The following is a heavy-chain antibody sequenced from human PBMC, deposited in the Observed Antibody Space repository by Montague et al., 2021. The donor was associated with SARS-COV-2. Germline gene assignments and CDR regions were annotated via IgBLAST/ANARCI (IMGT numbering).Heavy chain of an antibody. V-gene: IGHV3-11*06. CDR1: GFSFSDYY. Sequence: SLRFSCAASGFSFSDYYMSWIRQAPGKGLEWLSYISSSSTYTNYADSVRGRFTISRDNARDSVYLQMNSLRAEDTAVYYCAREGDSCGSGTLDYWGQGTLVAVSS. CDR3: AREGDSCGSGTLDY. J-gene: IGHJ4*02. D-gene: IGHD3-10*01. CDR2: ISSSSTYT.